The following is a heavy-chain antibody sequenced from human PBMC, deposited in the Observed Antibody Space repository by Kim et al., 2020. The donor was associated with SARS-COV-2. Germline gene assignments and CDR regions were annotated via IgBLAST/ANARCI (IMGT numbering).Heavy chain of an antibody. CDR2: THYSGST. V-gene: IGHV4-30-4*01. CDR3: ARGYCSTTSCFTWGNW. CDR1: GGSITSDDYY. Sequence: SETLSLTCTVSGGSITSDDYYWSWIRQTPGKGLEWIGYTHYSGSTYYSPSLKSRVTMSIDTSKSQFSLKLSSATAADTAVYYCARGYCSTTSCFTWGNW. D-gene: IGHD2-2*02. J-gene: IGHJ5*01.